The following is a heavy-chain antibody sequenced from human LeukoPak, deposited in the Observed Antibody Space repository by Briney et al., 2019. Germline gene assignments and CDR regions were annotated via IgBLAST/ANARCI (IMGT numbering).Heavy chain of an antibody. CDR3: ASDYGDYEGALGY. J-gene: IGHJ4*02. V-gene: IGHV4-59*08. CDR1: GGSITSYY. Sequence: SETLSLTCSVSGGSITSYYWSWIRQPPGKGLEWIGYIYYSGSTKYNPSLKSRVTISLDTSKNQSSLKLRSVTAADTAVYYCASDYGDYEGALGYWGQGTLVTVPS. D-gene: IGHD4-17*01. CDR2: IYYSGST.